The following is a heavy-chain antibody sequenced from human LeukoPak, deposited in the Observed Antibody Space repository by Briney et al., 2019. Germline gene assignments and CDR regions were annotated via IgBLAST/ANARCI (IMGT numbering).Heavy chain of an antibody. CDR2: ISAYNGNT. Sequence: ASVKVSCKASGYTFTSYGISWVRQAPGQGLEWMGWISAYNGNTNYAQKLQGRVTMTTDTSTSTAYMELRSLRSGDTAVYYCARVFTATAWIQLWALDYWGQGTLVTVSS. D-gene: IGHD5-18*01. CDR3: ARVFTATAWIQLWALDY. V-gene: IGHV1-18*01. CDR1: GYTFTSYG. J-gene: IGHJ4*02.